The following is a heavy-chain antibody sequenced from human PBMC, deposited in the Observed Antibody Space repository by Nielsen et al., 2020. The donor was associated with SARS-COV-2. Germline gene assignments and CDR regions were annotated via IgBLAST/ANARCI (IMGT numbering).Heavy chain of an antibody. D-gene: IGHD1-14*01. J-gene: IGHJ4*02. Sequence: SETLSLTCTVSGGSISRYYWSWIRQPPGKGLERLGYIYYSGSTNYNPSLKSRVTISVDTSKNQYYLKLSSGTAADTAVYYCSIGAGQPDYWGQGTLASGSS. CDR1: GGSISRYY. CDR2: IYYSGST. CDR3: SIGAGQPDY. V-gene: IGHV4-59*01.